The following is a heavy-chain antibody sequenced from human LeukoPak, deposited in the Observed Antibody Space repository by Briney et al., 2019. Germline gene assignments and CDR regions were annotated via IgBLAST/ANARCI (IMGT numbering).Heavy chain of an antibody. CDR1: GGSFSGYY. V-gene: IGHV4-34*01. CDR3: ARNCSRTSCSGTFDI. Sequence: SSETLSLTCAVYGGSFSGYYWSWIRQPPGKGLEWIGEINHSGSTHYNPSQKSRVTISVDTSKNQFFLRLSSGTAADTAVYYCARNCSRTSCSGTFDIWGRGTMVTVSS. CDR2: INHSGST. D-gene: IGHD2-2*01. J-gene: IGHJ3*02.